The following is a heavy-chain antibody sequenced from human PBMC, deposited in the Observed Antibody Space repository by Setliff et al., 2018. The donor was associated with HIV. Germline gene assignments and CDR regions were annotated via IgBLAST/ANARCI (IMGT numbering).Heavy chain of an antibody. Sequence: GASVKVSCKASGGTSTTYGINWVRQAPGQGLEWMGRIIPAFGTSNSAQSFQGRLTLVADKSSNTAYMELNSLISEDTAVYYCARGLIGDGYSPFDYWGQGTLVTVSS. D-gene: IGHD5-18*01. CDR3: ARGLIGDGYSPFDY. CDR1: GGTSTTYG. CDR2: IIPAFGTS. V-gene: IGHV1-69*06. J-gene: IGHJ4*02.